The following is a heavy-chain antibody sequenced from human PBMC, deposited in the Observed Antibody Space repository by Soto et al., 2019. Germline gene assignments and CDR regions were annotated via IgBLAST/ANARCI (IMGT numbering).Heavy chain of an antibody. CDR3: ARERVFNGDYDEC. CDR1: GGSISSYY. D-gene: IGHD4-17*01. CDR2: IYYSGST. V-gene: IGHV4-59*01. Sequence: SETLSLTCTVSGGSISSYYWSWIRQPPGKGLEWIGYIYYSGSTNYNPSLKSRVTISADTSKNQFSLKLSSVTAADTAVYYCARERVFNGDYDECWGQGTLVTVSS. J-gene: IGHJ4*02.